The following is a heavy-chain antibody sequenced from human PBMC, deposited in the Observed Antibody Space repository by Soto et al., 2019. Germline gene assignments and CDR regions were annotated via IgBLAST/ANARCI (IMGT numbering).Heavy chain of an antibody. J-gene: IGHJ6*02. CDR1: GFTFSSYA. CDR2: ISGSGGST. CDR3: ARDPPATRHGMDV. Sequence: GGSLRLSCAASGFTFSSYAMSWVRQAPGKGLEWVSAISGSGGSTYYADSVKGRFTISRDNSKNTLYLQMKSLRAEDTAVYYCARDPPATRHGMDVWGQGTTVTVSS. V-gene: IGHV3-23*01.